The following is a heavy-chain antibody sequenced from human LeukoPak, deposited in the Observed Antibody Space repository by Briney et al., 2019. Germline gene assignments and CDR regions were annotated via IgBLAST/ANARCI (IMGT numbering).Heavy chain of an antibody. CDR3: ARDEGGSSCFDY. V-gene: IGHV3-48*03. CDR1: GFTFSSYE. Sequence: AGGSLRLSCAASGFTFSSYEMNWVRQAPGKGLEWVSYISSSGSTIYYADSVKGRFTISRDNAKNSLYLQMNSLRAEDTAVYYCARDEGGSSCFDYWGQGTLVTVSS. J-gene: IGHJ4*02. D-gene: IGHD6-13*01. CDR2: ISSSGSTI.